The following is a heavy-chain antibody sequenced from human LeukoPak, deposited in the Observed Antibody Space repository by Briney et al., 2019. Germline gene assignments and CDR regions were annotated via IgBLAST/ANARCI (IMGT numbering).Heavy chain of an antibody. CDR1: GYTFTSYD. CDR3: ARDRTGDIGFDY. CDR2: ISAYNGNT. J-gene: IGHJ4*02. V-gene: IGHV1-18*01. D-gene: IGHD7-27*01. Sequence: ASVKVSCKASGYTFTSYDINWVRQATGQGLEWMGWISAYNGNTNYAQKLQGRVTMTTDTSTSTAYMELRGLRSDDTAVYYCARDRTGDIGFDYWGQGTLVTVSS.